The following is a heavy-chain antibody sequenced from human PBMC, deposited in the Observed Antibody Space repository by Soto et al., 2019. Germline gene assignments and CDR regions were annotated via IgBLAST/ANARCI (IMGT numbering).Heavy chain of an antibody. CDR3: ARDGEYSSGWFIFDH. Sequence: SEPLSLSCPVFGHSIRSYFLSWTRPPSGKGLEWIGRMYVTGTTSYNPSLKSRVTMSVDTSKNRFSLRLSSVTAADTAVYYCARDGEYSSGWFIFDHCGQGALVTV. D-gene: IGHD6-19*01. V-gene: IGHV4-4*07. CDR1: GHSIRSYF. J-gene: IGHJ4*02. CDR2: MYVTGTT.